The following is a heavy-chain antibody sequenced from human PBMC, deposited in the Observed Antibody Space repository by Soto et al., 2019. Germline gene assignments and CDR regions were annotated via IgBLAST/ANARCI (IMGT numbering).Heavy chain of an antibody. V-gene: IGHV3-23*01. D-gene: IGHD3-16*01. CDR3: GKGGGGVEYYFDY. CDR2: ISGSSGST. J-gene: IGHJ4*02. Sequence: EVQLLESGGGLVQPGGSLRLSCAASGFASSSSAMSWVRQAPGKGLEWVSTISGSSGSTNYADSVKGRFTISRDNSKNTLYLQRNGRRAEDTAVYYCGKGGGGVEYYFDYWGQGTLVTVSS. CDR1: GFASSSSA.